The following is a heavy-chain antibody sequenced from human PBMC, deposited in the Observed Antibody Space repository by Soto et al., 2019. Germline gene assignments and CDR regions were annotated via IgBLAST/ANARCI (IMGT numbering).Heavy chain of an antibody. CDR1: GGSITSGTYY. CDR2: IYYTGST. CDR3: ARQLTWIQPRHDYFDF. V-gene: IGHV4-39*01. Sequence: QLQLQESGPGLVKPSETLSLTCTVSGGSITSGTYYWGWVRQPPGKGLEWIGSIYYTGSTYYSPSLKSRVTTSVDTSKNQLSLKMSSVTAADTAVYYCARQLTWIQPRHDYFDFWGQGTLVTVSS. J-gene: IGHJ4*02. D-gene: IGHD5-18*01.